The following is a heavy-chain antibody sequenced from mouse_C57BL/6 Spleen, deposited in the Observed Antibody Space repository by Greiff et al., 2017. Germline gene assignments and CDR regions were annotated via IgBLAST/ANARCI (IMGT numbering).Heavy chain of an antibody. CDR3: ARRDSNYGYFDV. J-gene: IGHJ1*03. V-gene: IGHV1-9*01. Sequence: QVQLQQSGAELMKPGASVKLSCKATGYTFTGYWIEWVKQRPGHGLEWIGEILPGRGSTNYNEKFKGKATFTADPSSNTAYMQLSSLTTEDSAIYYCARRDSNYGYFDVWGTGTTVTVSS. D-gene: IGHD2-5*01. CDR2: ILPGRGST. CDR1: GYTFTGYW.